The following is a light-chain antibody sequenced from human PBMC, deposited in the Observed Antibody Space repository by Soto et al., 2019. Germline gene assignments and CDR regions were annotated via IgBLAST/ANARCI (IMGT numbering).Light chain of an antibody. CDR2: DAS. CDR1: QSVSSSY. CDR3: QQRNDWPRT. Sequence: EIVMTQSPATLSLSPGERATLSCRASQSVSSSYLSWYQQIPGQPPRLLIYDASNRAAGVPARFSGSGSGTDFTLTISSLEPEDFAVYYCQQRNDWPRTFGQGTKVDIK. V-gene: IGKV3D-20*02. J-gene: IGKJ1*01.